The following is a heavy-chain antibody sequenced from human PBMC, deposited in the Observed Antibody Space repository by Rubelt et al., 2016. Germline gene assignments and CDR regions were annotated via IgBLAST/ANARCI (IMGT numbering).Heavy chain of an antibody. V-gene: IGHV4-4*02. CDR2: IYNSGMT. Sequence: QVQLQESGPRLVKPSGTLSLTCSVSGDSIAISYWWSWVRQTPGKGLEWIGEIYNSGMTNYNASLEYRVIMSIDKSKNQLSLKCNSVTSADTAVYYCAHEQTDGGFDSWGQGTLVTVSS. CDR1: GDSIAISYW. D-gene: IGHD1/OR15-1a*01. J-gene: IGHJ4*02. CDR3: AHEQTDGGFDS.